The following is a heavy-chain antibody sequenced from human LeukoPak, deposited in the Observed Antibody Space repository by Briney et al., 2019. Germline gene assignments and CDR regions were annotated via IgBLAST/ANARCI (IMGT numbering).Heavy chain of an antibody. V-gene: IGHV3-30*02. CDR3: AKDRGYDFWSGSTTD. CDR2: IRYDGSNK. D-gene: IGHD3-3*01. CDR1: GFTFSSYG. J-gene: IGHJ4*02. Sequence: GGSLRLSCASSGFTFSSYGTHWVRQAPGKGLEWVAFIRYDGSNKYYTDSVKGRFTISRDNSKNTLYLQMNSLRAEDTAVYYCAKDRGYDFWSGSTTDWGQGTLVTVSS.